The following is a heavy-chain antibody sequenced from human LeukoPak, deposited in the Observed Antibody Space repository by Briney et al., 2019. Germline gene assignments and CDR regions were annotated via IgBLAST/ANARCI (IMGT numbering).Heavy chain of an antibody. V-gene: IGHV3-30*03. CDR1: GFTFSSYD. Sequence: GGSLRLSCAASGFTFSSYDLHWIRQAPAKGLEWVAGILYDGSNKDYADSVKGRFTISRDNSKNTLYLQMNSLRAEDTAVYYCARERWGDAFDIWGQGTMVTVSS. D-gene: IGHD3-16*01. J-gene: IGHJ3*02. CDR3: ARERWGDAFDI. CDR2: ILYDGSNK.